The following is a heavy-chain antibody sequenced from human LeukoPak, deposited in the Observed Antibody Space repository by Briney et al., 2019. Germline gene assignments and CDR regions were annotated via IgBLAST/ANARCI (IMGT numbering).Heavy chain of an antibody. D-gene: IGHD1-26*01. CDR2: INPNSGGT. Sequence: ASVKVSCKASGYTFTSYGISWVRQAPGQGLEWMGWINPNSGGTNYAQKFQGRVTMTRDTSISTAYMELSRLRSDDTAVYYCAREMGRYHRHAFDIWGQGTMVTVSS. J-gene: IGHJ3*02. V-gene: IGHV1-2*02. CDR3: AREMGRYHRHAFDI. CDR1: GYTFTSYG.